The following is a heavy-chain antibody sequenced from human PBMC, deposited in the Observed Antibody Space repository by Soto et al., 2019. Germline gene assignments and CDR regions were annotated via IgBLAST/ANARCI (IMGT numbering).Heavy chain of an antibody. V-gene: IGHV3-30*18. CDR2: MSADGKSE. CDR1: GFTFSTYG. Sequence: QVQLVESGGGVVQPGRSLRLSCAASGFTFSTYGMHWFRKPPGKGLEWVAVMSADGKSEQYADPVKGRFSISRENSKNTLSLQMNSLRVEDTAIYYCAKTITTYSGDSRGRGALVDYWGQGTLVTVSS. CDR3: AKTITTYSGDSRGRGALVDY. J-gene: IGHJ4*02. D-gene: IGHD3-22*01.